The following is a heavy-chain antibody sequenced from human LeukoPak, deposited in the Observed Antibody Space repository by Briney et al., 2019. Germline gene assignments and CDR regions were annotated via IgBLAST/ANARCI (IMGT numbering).Heavy chain of an antibody. CDR2: ISVYNGYT. CDR3: ARRRDGYNFYNY. Sequence: ASVKVSCKASGYTFSNYGIAWVRQAPGQGLEWMGWISVYNGYTSYAQMFQGRVTMTTDTSTSTAFMELRSLTSDDTAVYYCARRRDGYNFYNYWGQGTLVTVSS. J-gene: IGHJ4*02. CDR1: GYTFSNYG. V-gene: IGHV1-18*01. D-gene: IGHD5-12*01.